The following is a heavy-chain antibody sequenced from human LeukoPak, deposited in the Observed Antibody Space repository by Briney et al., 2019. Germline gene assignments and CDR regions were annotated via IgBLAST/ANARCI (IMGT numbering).Heavy chain of an antibody. D-gene: IGHD3-22*01. V-gene: IGHV1-69*04. CDR2: IIPILGIA. CDR3: ARKYYDSSGYPYYFDY. J-gene: IGHJ4*02. Sequence: ASVKVSCKASGGTFSSYAISWVRQAPGQGLEWMGRIIPILGIANYAQKFQGRVTITADKSTSTAYMELSSLRSEDTAVYYCARKYYDSSGYPYYFDYWGQGTLVTVYS. CDR1: GGTFSSYA.